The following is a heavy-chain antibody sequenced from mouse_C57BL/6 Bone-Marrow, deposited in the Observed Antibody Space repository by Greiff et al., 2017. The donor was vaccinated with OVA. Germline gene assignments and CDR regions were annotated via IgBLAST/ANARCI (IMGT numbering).Heavy chain of an antibody. Sequence: QVQLKQPGAELVKPGASVKLSCKASGYTFTSYWMHWVKQRPGQGLEWIGMIHPNSGSTNYNEKFKSKATLTVDKASSTAYMQLSSLTSEDSAVYYCARGRNYCWYFDVWGTGTTVTVSS. CDR2: IHPNSGST. CDR1: GYTFTSYW. CDR3: ARGRNYCWYFDV. D-gene: IGHD1-1*02. J-gene: IGHJ1*03. V-gene: IGHV1-64*01.